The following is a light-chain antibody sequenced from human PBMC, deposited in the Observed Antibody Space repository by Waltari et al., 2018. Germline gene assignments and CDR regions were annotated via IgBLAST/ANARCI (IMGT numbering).Light chain of an antibody. CDR2: AAS. V-gene: IGKV1-NL1*01. J-gene: IGKJ2*01. Sequence: DIQMTQSPSSLSASVGDRVNITCRASQGISNSLAWYQQKPGKAPKLLLYAASRLESGVPSRFSGSGSVTDDTLTISSLQPEDFATYYCQQYYSTPYTFGQGTKLEIK. CDR1: QGISNS. CDR3: QQYYSTPYT.